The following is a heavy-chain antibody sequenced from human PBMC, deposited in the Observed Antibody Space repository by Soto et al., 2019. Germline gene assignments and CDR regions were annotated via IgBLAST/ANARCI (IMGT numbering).Heavy chain of an antibody. V-gene: IGHV1-69*13. Sequence: SVKVSCKASGGTFSSYAISWVRQAPGQGLEWMGGIIPIFGTANYAQKFQGRVTITADESTSTAYMELSSLRSEDTAVYYCARTGGYCSSTSCYTIDAFDIWGQGTMVTV. D-gene: IGHD2-2*02. CDR2: IIPIFGTA. CDR1: GGTFSSYA. CDR3: ARTGGYCSSTSCYTIDAFDI. J-gene: IGHJ3*02.